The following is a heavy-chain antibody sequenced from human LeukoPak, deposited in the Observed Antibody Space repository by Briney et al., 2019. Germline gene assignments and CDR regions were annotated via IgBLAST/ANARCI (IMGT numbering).Heavy chain of an antibody. D-gene: IGHD3-9*01. J-gene: IGHJ4*02. CDR2: MNPNSGNT. CDR3: ARSFDGEGYLDY. V-gene: IGHV1-8*01. Sequence: ASVKVSCKASGYTFTSYDINWVRQATGQGLEWMGWMNPNSGNTGYAQKFQGRVTMTRNTSISTAYMELSSLRSEDTAVYYCARSFDGEGYLDYWGQGTLVTVSS. CDR1: GYTFTSYD.